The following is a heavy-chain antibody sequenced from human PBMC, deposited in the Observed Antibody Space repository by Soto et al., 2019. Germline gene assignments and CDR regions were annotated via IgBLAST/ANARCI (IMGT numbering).Heavy chain of an antibody. J-gene: IGHJ5*02. V-gene: IGHV4-39*01. Sequence: SETLSLTCTVSGGSISSSSYYWGWIRQPPGKGLEWIGSIYYSGSTYYNPSLKSRVTISVDTSKNQFSLKLSSVTAADTAVYYCARHIPGGYSGYGEEDWFDPWGQGTLVTVS. CDR1: GGSISSSSYY. CDR3: ARHIPGGYSGYGEEDWFDP. CDR2: IYYSGST. D-gene: IGHD5-12*01.